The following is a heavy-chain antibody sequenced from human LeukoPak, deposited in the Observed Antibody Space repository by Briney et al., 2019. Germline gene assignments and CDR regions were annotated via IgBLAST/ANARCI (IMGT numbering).Heavy chain of an antibody. V-gene: IGHV1-8*01. CDR1: GYTFTSYD. CDR3: AIPGYSSGWYNNYFDY. D-gene: IGHD6-19*01. CDR2: MNPNSGNT. J-gene: IGHJ4*02. Sequence: ASVKVSFKASGYTFTSYDINWVRQATGQGLEWMGWMNPNSGNTGYAQKFQGRVTMTRNTSISTAYMELSSLRSEDTAVYYCAIPGYSSGWYNNYFDYWGQGTLVTVSS.